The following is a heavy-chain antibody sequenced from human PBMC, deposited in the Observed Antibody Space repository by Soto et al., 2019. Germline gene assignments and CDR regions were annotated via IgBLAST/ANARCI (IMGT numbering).Heavy chain of an antibody. Sequence: QVQLVQSGAEVKKPGSSVKVSCKASGGTFSSYAISWVRQAPGQGLEWMGGIIPIFGTANYAQKFQGRVTITADKSTSTAYMELSSLRSEDTAVYYCARGGLRFLGWSSYGMDVWGQGTTVTVSS. CDR3: ARGGLRFLGWSSYGMDV. J-gene: IGHJ6*02. CDR1: GGTFSSYA. D-gene: IGHD3-3*01. CDR2: IIPIFGTA. V-gene: IGHV1-69*06.